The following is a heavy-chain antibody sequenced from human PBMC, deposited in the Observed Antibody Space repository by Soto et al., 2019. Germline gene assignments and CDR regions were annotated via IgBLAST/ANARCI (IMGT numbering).Heavy chain of an antibody. D-gene: IGHD5-12*01. CDR1: GGSISSYY. CDR2: IYYSGST. Sequence: SETLSLTCTVSGGSISSYYWSWIRQPPGKGPEWIGYIYYSGSTNYNPSLKSRVTISVDTSKNQFSLKLSSVTAADTAVYYCARTGRDGYNYVDYWGQGTLVTVSS. CDR3: ARTGRDGYNYVDY. J-gene: IGHJ4*02. V-gene: IGHV4-59*01.